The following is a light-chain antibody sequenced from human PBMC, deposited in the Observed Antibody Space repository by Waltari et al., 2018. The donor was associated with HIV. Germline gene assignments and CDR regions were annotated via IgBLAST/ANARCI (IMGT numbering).Light chain of an antibody. J-gene: IGKJ4*01. CDR3: QHSFTFPLT. Sequence: DIQMTQSPPSLSASVGDRVTISCRASQNIREYLNWYQQTPWNPPRLLIYSASSLHSGVPPRFSGSGSGTEFTLTISSLQPEDFATYYCQHSFTFPLTFGGGTKVDIK. V-gene: IGKV1-39*01. CDR1: QNIREY. CDR2: SAS.